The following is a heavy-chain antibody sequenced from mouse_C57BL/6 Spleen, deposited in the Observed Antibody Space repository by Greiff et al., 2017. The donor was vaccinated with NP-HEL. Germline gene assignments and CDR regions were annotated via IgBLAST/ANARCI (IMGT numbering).Heavy chain of an antibody. V-gene: IGHV8-8*01. Sequence: VTLKESGPGILQPSQTLSLTCSFSGFSLSTFGMGVGWIRQPSGKGLEWLAHIWWDDDKYYNPALKSRLTLSKDTSKNQVFLKIANVDTADTATYYCARIANSAITTVVARWYFDVWGTGTTVTVSS. CDR2: IWWDDDK. D-gene: IGHD1-1*01. CDR3: ARIANSAITTVVARWYFDV. J-gene: IGHJ1*03. CDR1: GFSLSTFGMG.